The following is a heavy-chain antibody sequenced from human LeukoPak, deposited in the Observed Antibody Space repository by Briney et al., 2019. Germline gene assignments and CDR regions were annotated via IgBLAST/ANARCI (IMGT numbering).Heavy chain of an antibody. V-gene: IGHV3-23*01. D-gene: IGHD3-10*01. J-gene: IGHJ4*02. CDR2: ISGSGGST. CDR3: AFSYYYGSGSYPFDY. CDR1: GFTFDDYA. Sequence: GESLKISCAASGFTFDDYAMHWVRQAPGKGLEWVSAISGSGGSTYYADSVKGRFTISRDNSKNTLYLQMNSLRAEDTAVYYCAFSYYYGSGSYPFDYWGQGTLVTVSS.